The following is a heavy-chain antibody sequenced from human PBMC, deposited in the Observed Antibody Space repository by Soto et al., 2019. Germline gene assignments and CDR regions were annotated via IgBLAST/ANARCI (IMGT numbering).Heavy chain of an antibody. J-gene: IGHJ4*02. CDR3: AREGGSRNYIWGSYRSSSFDY. Sequence: ASVKVSCKASGYTFTGYYMHWVRQAPGQGLEWMGWINPNSGGTNYAQKFQGWVTMTRDTSISTAYMELSRLRSDDTAVYCCAREGGSRNYIWGSYRSSSFDYWGQGTLVTVSS. V-gene: IGHV1-2*04. D-gene: IGHD3-16*02. CDR2: INPNSGGT. CDR1: GYTFTGYY.